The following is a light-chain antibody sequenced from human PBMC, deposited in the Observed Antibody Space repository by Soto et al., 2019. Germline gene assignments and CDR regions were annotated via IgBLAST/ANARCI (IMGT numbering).Light chain of an antibody. V-gene: IGLV1-40*01. Sequence: QSVLTQPPSVSGAPGQRVTISCTGSGSNIGAGYDVHWYQQLPGTAPKPLIYGNNNRPSGVPDRFSGSKSGPSASLAITGLQADDEADYYCQSYDSSLSGCVFGTGTKLTVL. CDR2: GNN. CDR3: QSYDSSLSGCV. CDR1: GSNIGAGYD. J-gene: IGLJ1*01.